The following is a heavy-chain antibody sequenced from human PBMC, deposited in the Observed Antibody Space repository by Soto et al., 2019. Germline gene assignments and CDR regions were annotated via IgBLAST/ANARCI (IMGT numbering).Heavy chain of an antibody. CDR2: ISYDGSNK. CDR1: GFTLSSYA. D-gene: IGHD3-3*01. V-gene: IGHV3-30*04. J-gene: IGHJ5*02. Sequence: GGSLRLSCAASGFTLSSYAMHWVRQAPGKGLEWVAVISYDGSNKYYADSVKGRFTISRDNSKNTLYLQMNSLRAEDTAVYYCAKDRRYDFWSGNNWFYPWGQGTLVTVSS. CDR3: AKDRRYDFWSGNNWFYP.